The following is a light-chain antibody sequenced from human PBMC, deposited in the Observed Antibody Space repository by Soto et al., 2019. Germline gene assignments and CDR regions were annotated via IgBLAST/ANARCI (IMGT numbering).Light chain of an antibody. CDR3: QQSFSTLLIT. CDR1: QSINTY. CDR2: GKS. J-gene: IGKJ5*01. Sequence: DIQMTQSPSFLSASVGDRVTISCRASQSINTYLNWYQHKPGKAPKLLIYGKSDLQSGVPSRFSGGGSGTDFTLTISSLQPEDFATYYCQQSFSTLLITFGQGTRLEFK. V-gene: IGKV1-39*01.